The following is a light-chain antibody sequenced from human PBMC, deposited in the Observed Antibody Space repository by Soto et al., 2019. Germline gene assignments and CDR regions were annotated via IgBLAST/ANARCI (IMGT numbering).Light chain of an antibody. CDR2: RND. J-gene: IGLJ2*01. CDR1: SSTIGRNS. V-gene: IGLV1-47*01. CDR3: VTWDDSLSTVV. Sequence: QPVLTQPPSASWTPGQRVTIACSGSSSTIGRNSVYWYQHLPGMAPQLLIYRNDQRPSGVPDRFSGTKSGTSASLAISGLRSEVEADYYCVTWDDSLSTVVLGGGTKRTVL.